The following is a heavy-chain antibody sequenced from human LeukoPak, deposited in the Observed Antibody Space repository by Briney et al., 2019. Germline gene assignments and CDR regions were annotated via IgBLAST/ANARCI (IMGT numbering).Heavy chain of an antibody. CDR2: IYYSGST. Sequence: SETLSLTCTVSGGSISSYYWSWIRQPPGKGLEWIGYIYYSGSTNYNPSLKSRVTISVDTSKNQFSLKLSSVTAADTAVYYCARTKYGDLPLGYWGQGTLVTDSS. V-gene: IGHV4-59*08. CDR1: GGSISSYY. CDR3: ARTKYGDLPLGY. J-gene: IGHJ4*02. D-gene: IGHD4-17*01.